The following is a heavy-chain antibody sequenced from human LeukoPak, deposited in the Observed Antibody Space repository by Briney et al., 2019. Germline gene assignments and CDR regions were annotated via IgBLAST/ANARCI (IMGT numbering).Heavy chain of an antibody. D-gene: IGHD3-10*01. CDR3: ARGPIIVPGVLGVRRWFDP. Sequence: GSLRLSCAASGFTFSSYAMSWVRQAPGKGLEWIGEINHSGSTNYNPSLKSRVTISVDTSKNQFSLKLSSVTAADTAVYYCARGPIIVPGVLGVRRWFDPSGQGTLVTVSS. V-gene: IGHV4-34*01. CDR1: GFTFSSYA. J-gene: IGHJ5*02. CDR2: INHSGST.